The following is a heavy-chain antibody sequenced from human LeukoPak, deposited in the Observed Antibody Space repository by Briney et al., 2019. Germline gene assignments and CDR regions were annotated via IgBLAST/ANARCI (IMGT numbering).Heavy chain of an antibody. CDR2: INEDGSAG. J-gene: IGHJ4*02. D-gene: IGHD3-16*01. Sequence: GGSLRLSCAASGFTFSRYWMSWVRQAPGKGLECVAMINEDGSAGYYVDSAEGRFTISRDNAKNSLYLQMNNPRAGDTAVYYCAGEPRSLAYWGQGALATVSS. CDR1: GFTFSRYW. V-gene: IGHV3-7*01. CDR3: AGEPRSLAY.